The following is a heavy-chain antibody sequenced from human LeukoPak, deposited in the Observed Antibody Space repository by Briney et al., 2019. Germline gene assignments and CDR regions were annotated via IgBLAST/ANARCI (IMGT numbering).Heavy chain of an antibody. D-gene: IGHD1-1*01. CDR2: ISPGGGTT. CDR1: GFAFGSGA. V-gene: IGHV3-23*01. Sequence: GGSLRLSCAVSGFAFGSGAMSWVRQSPARGLEWVASISPGGGTTYYADYVKGRFTISRDNSKNSLFVQMNSLRAEDTAVYFCAKSRSGSANWALRIFDNWGQGTLVTVSS. J-gene: IGHJ4*02. CDR3: AKSRSGSANWALRIFDN.